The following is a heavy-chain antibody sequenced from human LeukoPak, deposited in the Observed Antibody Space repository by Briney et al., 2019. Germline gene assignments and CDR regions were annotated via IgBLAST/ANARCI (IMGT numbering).Heavy chain of an antibody. CDR2: ISSNGGST. V-gene: IGHV3-64D*09. D-gene: IGHD3-22*01. CDR1: GFTFSSYA. J-gene: IGHJ4*02. Sequence: GGSLRLSCSASGFTFSSYAMHWVRQAPGKGLEYVSAISSNGGSTYYADSVKGRFTISRGNSKNTLYLQMSSLGAEDTAVYYCVKDHHRGFTMIVVAFDYWGQGTLVTVSS. CDR3: VKDHHRGFTMIVVAFDY.